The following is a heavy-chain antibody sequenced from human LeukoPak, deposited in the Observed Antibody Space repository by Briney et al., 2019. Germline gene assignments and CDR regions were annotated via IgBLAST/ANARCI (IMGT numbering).Heavy chain of an antibody. CDR2: INHSGST. Sequence: PSETLSLTCAVYGGPFSGYYWSWIRQPPGKGLEWIGEINHSGSTNYNPSLKSRVTISVDTSKNQFSLKLSSVTAADTAVYYCARGTDTAMVYFDYWGQGTLVTVSS. V-gene: IGHV4-34*01. CDR1: GGPFSGYY. J-gene: IGHJ4*02. D-gene: IGHD5-18*01. CDR3: ARGTDTAMVYFDY.